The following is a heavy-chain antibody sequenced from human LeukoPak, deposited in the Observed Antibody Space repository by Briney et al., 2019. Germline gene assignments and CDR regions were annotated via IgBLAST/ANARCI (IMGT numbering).Heavy chain of an antibody. CDR2: ISSSSSTI. D-gene: IGHD2-15*01. J-gene: IGHJ3*02. V-gene: IGHV3-48*01. Sequence: GGSLRLSCAASGFTFSSYSMNWVRQAPGKGLEWVSYISSSSSTIYYADSVKGRFTISRDNAKNSLYLQMNSLRAEDTAVYYCARDRGVVGSPEAFDIWGQGTMVTVSS. CDR1: GFTFSSYS. CDR3: ARDRGVVGSPEAFDI.